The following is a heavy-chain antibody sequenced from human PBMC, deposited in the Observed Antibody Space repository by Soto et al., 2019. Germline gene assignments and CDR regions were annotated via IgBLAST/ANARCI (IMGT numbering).Heavy chain of an antibody. V-gene: IGHV4-39*01. CDR3: ARSGSSWWYYFDY. D-gene: IGHD6-13*01. CDR2: IYYSGST. Sequence: PPGKGLEWIGSIYYSGSTYYNPSLKSQVTISVDTSKNQFSPKLSSVTAADTAVYYCARSGSSWWYYFDYWGQGTLVTVSS. J-gene: IGHJ4*02.